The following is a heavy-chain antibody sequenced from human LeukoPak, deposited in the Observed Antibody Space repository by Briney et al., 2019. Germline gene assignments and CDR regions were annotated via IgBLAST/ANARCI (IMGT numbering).Heavy chain of an antibody. D-gene: IGHD2-21*02. Sequence: PSETLSLTCAVYGGSFSGYYWSWIRQPPGKGLEWIGEINHSGSTNYNPSLTSRGTISVDTSKNQFSLKLSSVGAADTAVYYCGRAGGDWPFDYWGQGTLVTVSS. CDR2: INHSGST. CDR3: GRAGGDWPFDY. V-gene: IGHV4-34*01. J-gene: IGHJ4*02. CDR1: GGSFSGYY.